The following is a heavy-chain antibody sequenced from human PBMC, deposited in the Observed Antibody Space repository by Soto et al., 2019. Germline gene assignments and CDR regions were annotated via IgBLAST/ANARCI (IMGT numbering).Heavy chain of an antibody. CDR2: ISSSSGST. CDR3: ARDRGGYDRLYYYHGMEV. CDR1: GFTLSDYY. D-gene: IGHD5-12*01. V-gene: IGHV3-11*06. J-gene: IGHJ6*02. Sequence: GFLRLSCAPSGFTLSDYYMSWIRHARGKGLEYISYISSSSGSTNYADSVKGRFTISRDNAKNSLYLQMSSLRAEDTAVYYCARDRGGYDRLYYYHGMEVWGQGTTVTVSS.